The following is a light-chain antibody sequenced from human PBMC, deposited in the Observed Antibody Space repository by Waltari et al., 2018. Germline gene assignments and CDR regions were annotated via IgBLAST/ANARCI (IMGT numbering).Light chain of an antibody. CDR3: QQSYSTPWT. J-gene: IGKJ1*01. Sequence: DIQMTQSPSSLSASVGDRVTITCRASQSISSYLNWYQQKPGKAPKLLIYAASSLQSGVPSRFSGSGSGTDFTLTISNLQPEDFATYYYQQSYSTPWTFGQGTKVEIK. CDR2: AAS. V-gene: IGKV1-39*01. CDR1: QSISSY.